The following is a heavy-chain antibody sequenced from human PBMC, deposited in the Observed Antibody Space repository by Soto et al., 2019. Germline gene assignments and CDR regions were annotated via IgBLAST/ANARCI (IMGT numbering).Heavy chain of an antibody. V-gene: IGHV4-39*01. CDR1: GGSISSSSYY. Sequence: PSETLSLTCTVSGGSISSSSYYWGWIRQPPGKGLEWIGSIYYSGSTYYNPSLKSRVTISVDTSKNQFSLKLSSVTAADTAVYYCARRVREYSGRYYDYWGQGTLVTAPQ. CDR2: IYYSGST. D-gene: IGHD1-26*01. CDR3: ARRVREYSGRYYDY. J-gene: IGHJ4*02.